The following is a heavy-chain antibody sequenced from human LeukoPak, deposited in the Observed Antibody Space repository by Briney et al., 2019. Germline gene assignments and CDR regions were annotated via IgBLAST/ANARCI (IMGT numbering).Heavy chain of an antibody. CDR2: IYYSGST. J-gene: IGHJ4*02. D-gene: IGHD4-17*01. CDR1: GGSISSYY. Sequence: SETLSLTCTVSGGSISSYYWGWIRQPPGKGLEWIGSIYYSGSTYYNPSLKSRVTISVDTSKNQFSLKLSSVTAADTAVYYCARDYGDYYFDYWGQGTLVTVSS. CDR3: ARDYGDYYFDY. V-gene: IGHV4-39*07.